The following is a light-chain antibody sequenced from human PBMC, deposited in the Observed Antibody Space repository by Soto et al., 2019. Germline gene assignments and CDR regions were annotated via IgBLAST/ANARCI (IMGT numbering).Light chain of an antibody. CDR1: QGIKSY. V-gene: IGKV1-9*01. Sequence: DIHLTQSPSFLSASVGDRVTVTCRAIQGIKSYLAWYQQKPGKAPKLLIYTASTLQSGVPSRFRGSGSGTEFTLTISCLQSEDFETYYCQQYYSYPLTFGQGTKVDIK. J-gene: IGKJ1*01. CDR3: QQYYSYPLT. CDR2: TAS.